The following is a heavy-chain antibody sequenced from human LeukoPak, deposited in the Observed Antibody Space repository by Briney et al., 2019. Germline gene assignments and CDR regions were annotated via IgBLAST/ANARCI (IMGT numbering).Heavy chain of an antibody. Sequence: SETLSLTCAVSGYSISSSYYWSWIRQPAGKGLEWIGRIYTSGSTNYNPSLKSRVTMSVDTSKNQFSLKLSSVTAADTAVYYCARVWVVVPAFDIWGQGTMVTVSS. V-gene: IGHV4-4*07. CDR3: ARVWVVVPAFDI. J-gene: IGHJ3*02. CDR1: GYSISSSYY. D-gene: IGHD2-2*01. CDR2: IYTSGST.